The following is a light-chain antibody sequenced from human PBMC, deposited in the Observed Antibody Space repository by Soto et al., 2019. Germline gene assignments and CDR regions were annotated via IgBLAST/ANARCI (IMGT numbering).Light chain of an antibody. Sequence: DIQMTQSPSSLSASVGDRVTITCRASQGIGSYLVWYQQKPGKVPKVLIFAASILQSGVPSRFSGGGSGTDFTLTISSLQPEYVGTYYCQSYTAAPWTFGQGTKVEIK. CDR3: QSYTAAPWT. CDR1: QGIGSY. V-gene: IGKV1-27*01. CDR2: AAS. J-gene: IGKJ1*01.